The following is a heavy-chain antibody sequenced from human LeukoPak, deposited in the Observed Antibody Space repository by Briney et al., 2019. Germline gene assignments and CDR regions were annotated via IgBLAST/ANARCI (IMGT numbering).Heavy chain of an antibody. D-gene: IGHD3-16*01. CDR2: IYSGGST. Sequence: GGSLRLSCAASGFTVSSNYMSWVRQAPGKGLEWVSAIYSGGSTYYADSVKGRFTISRDNSKNTLCLQMNSLRAEDTAVYYCAGDLSTYYDYVPGYYYGMDVWGQGTTVTVSS. J-gene: IGHJ6*02. CDR1: GFTVSSNY. V-gene: IGHV3-53*01. CDR3: AGDLSTYYDYVPGYYYGMDV.